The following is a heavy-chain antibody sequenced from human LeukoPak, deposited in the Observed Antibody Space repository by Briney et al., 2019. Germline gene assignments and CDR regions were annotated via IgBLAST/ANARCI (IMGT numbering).Heavy chain of an antibody. Sequence: GESLKISCRGSGYLFTSYWIAWVRQMPGKGLEWMGIIYPADSDTRYSPSFQGQVTISADKSISTAFLRWTSLKASDTAIYYCARGRGTGSPIGPRYFDLWGRGTLVTVSS. D-gene: IGHD3-10*01. CDR1: GYLFTSYW. J-gene: IGHJ2*01. CDR2: IYPADSDT. CDR3: ARGRGTGSPIGPRYFDL. V-gene: IGHV5-51*01.